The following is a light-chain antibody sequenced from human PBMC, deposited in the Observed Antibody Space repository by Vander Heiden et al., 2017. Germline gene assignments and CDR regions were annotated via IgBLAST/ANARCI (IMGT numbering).Light chain of an antibody. CDR3: QQEDSTPKT. J-gene: IGKJ1*01. CDR2: WAS. Sequence: DIVMTQSPDSPSVSLGERATINCKSSQSVLYSSNNKNYLAWYQQKPGQPPKLLIYWASTRESGVPDRFSGSGSGTDFTLTISSLQAEDVAVYYCQQEDSTPKTFGQGTKVEIK. V-gene: IGKV4-1*01. CDR1: QSVLYSSNNKNY.